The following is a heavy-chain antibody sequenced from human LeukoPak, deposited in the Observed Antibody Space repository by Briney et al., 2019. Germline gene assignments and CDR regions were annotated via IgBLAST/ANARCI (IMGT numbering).Heavy chain of an antibody. D-gene: IGHD2-2*01. Sequence: ASVKVSCKTSGYTFSTYDINWLRQAAGQGLEWMGWMNPNSGNTGFAQKFQGRAAITRDTSTATAYLELSGLTSEDTAVCYCARAIRYQLLSDYWGQGTLVTVSS. V-gene: IGHV1-8*02. CDR2: MNPNSGNT. CDR1: GYTFSTYD. CDR3: ARAIRYQLLSDY. J-gene: IGHJ4*02.